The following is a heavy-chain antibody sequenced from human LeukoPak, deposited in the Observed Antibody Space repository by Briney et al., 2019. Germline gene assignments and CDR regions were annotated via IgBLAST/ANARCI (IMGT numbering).Heavy chain of an antibody. D-gene: IGHD3-3*01. CDR3: TTERLGIFEF. V-gene: IGHV3-11*05. J-gene: IGHJ4*02. CDR2: ISPASAYK. Sequence: GGSLRLSCTACTFTFSDDYMGWIRQAPGKGPEWVSSISPASAYKFCADSVEGRFTISRDDAKNSVYLQMNNLRVDDTAVYYCTTERLGIFEFWGQGSLVTVSS. CDR1: TFTFSDDY.